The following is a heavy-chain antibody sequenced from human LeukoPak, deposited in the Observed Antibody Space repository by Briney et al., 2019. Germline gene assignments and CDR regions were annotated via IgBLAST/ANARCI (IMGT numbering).Heavy chain of an antibody. CDR3: ARLGRINPVNAFDI. CDR1: GGSISSSSYY. D-gene: IGHD1-1*01. Sequence: PSETLSLTCAVSGGSISSSSYYWGWIRQPPGKGLEWIGSIYYSGSTYYNPSLKSRVTISVDTSKNQFSLKLSSVTAADTAVYYCARLGRINPVNAFDIWGQGTMVTVSS. V-gene: IGHV4-39*01. CDR2: IYYSGST. J-gene: IGHJ3*02.